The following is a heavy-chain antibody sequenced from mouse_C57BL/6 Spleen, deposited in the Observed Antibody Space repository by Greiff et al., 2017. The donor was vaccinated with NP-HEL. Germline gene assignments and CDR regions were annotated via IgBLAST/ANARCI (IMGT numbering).Heavy chain of an antibody. D-gene: IGHD2-3*01. CDR3: ARRGPYDGYYDFAY. CDR2: ISNLAYSI. V-gene: IGHV5-15*04. Sequence: EVHLVESGGGLVQPGGSLKLSCAASGFTFSDYGMAWVRQAPRKGPEWVAFISNLAYSIYYADTVTGRFTISRENAKKTLYLEMSSLRSEDTAMYYCARRGPYDGYYDFAYWGQGTLVTVSA. CDR1: GFTFSDYG. J-gene: IGHJ3*01.